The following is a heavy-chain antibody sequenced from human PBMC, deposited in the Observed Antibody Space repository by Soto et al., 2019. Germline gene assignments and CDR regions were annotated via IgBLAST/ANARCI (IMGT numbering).Heavy chain of an antibody. J-gene: IGHJ4*02. CDR1: GGSISSSSYY. CDR3: ARLGYIYYFDY. Sequence: QLQLQESGPGLVKPSETLSLTCTVSGGSISSSSYYWGWIRQPPGKGLEWIGSIDYSGSTYYNPSLKSRVTISVDTSKNQFSLKLSSVTAADTAVYYCARLGYIYYFDYWGQGTLVTVSS. V-gene: IGHV4-39*01. D-gene: IGHD1-1*01. CDR2: IDYSGST.